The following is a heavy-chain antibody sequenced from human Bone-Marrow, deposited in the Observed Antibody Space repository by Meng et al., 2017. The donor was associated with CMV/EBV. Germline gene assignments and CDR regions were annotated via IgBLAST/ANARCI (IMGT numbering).Heavy chain of an antibody. CDR3: ARGTVGCSNGVCLDNFDP. V-gene: IGHV1-46*01. CDR2: INPSGGST. Sequence: YTFTSYDMHWVRQAPGQGLEWMGIINPSGGSTSYAQKFQGRVTMTRDTSTSTVYMELSSLRSEDTAVYYCARGTVGCSNGVCLDNFDPWGQGTLVTSPQ. D-gene: IGHD2-8*01. J-gene: IGHJ5*02. CDR1: YTFTSYD.